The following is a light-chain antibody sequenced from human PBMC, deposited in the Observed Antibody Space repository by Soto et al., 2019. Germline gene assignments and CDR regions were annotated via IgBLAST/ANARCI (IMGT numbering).Light chain of an antibody. CDR2: EVS. J-gene: IGLJ1*01. Sequence: QSALTQPPSASGSPGQSVTISCTGTSSDIGDNYVSWYQQHPGKAPKLIIYEVSLRPSGVPDRFSGSKFGNTASLTVSGLQTEDEADYYCSAYAGSNNFVFGSGTKVTVL. CDR3: SAYAGSNNFV. V-gene: IGLV2-8*01. CDR1: SSDIGDNY.